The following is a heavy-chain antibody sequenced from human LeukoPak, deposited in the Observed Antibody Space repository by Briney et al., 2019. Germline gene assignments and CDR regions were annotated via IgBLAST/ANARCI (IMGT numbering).Heavy chain of an antibody. CDR1: GFTFSSYA. D-gene: IGHD6-19*01. J-gene: IGHJ4*02. Sequence: GGSLRLSCAASGFTFSSYAMSWVRQAPGKGLEWVSAISGSGGSTYYADSVKGRFTISRDNSKNTLYLQMNSLRAEDTAVYYCAKATEQRLVRYPDYWGQGTLVTVSS. V-gene: IGHV3-23*01. CDR3: AKATEQRLVRYPDY. CDR2: ISGSGGST.